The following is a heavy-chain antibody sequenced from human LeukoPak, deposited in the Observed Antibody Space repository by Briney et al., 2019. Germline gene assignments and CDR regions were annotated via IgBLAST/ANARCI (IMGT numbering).Heavy chain of an antibody. J-gene: IGHJ4*02. CDR2: ISGSGGST. D-gene: IGHD5-18*01. CDR3: ARQDTAMVYFDY. V-gene: IGHV3-23*01. Sequence: GGSLRLSCAASGFTFSSYAMSWVRQAPGKGLGWVSAISGSGGSTYYADSVKGRFTISRDNSKNTLYLQMNSLRAEDTAVYYCARQDTAMVYFDYWGQGTLVTVSS. CDR1: GFTFSSYA.